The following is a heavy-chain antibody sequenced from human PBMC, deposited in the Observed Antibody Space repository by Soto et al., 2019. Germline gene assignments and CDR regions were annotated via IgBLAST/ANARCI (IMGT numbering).Heavy chain of an antibody. J-gene: IGHJ3*01. V-gene: IGHV3-33*01. D-gene: IGHD2-2*01. Sequence: GSLRVSCAVSGFSLRSYGMPWVRQAPGKGLEWVAVIWYDGSNQYYADSVKGRFTISRDNSKNTLYLHMNSLRAEDTALYYCESPSVVDGTYVGVDPWGQGTMVTVSS. CDR1: GFSLRSYG. CDR3: ESPSVVDGTYVGVDP. CDR2: IWYDGSNQ.